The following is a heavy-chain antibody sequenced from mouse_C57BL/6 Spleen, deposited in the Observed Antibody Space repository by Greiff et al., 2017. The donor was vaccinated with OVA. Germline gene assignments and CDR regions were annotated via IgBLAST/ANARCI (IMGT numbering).Heavy chain of an antibody. V-gene: IGHV1-18*01. CDR3: ARVDSNHYYFDY. CDR1: GYTFTDYN. CDR2: INPNNGGT. J-gene: IGHJ2*01. D-gene: IGHD2-5*01. Sequence: VQLKQSGPELVKPGASVKIPCKASGYTFTDYNMDWVKQSHGKSLEWIGDINPNNGGTIYNQKFKGKATLTVDKSSSTAYMELRSLTSEDTAVYYCARVDSNHYYFDYWGQGTTLTVSS.